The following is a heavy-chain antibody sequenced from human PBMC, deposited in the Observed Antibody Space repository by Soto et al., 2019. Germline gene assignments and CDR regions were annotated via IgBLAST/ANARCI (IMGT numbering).Heavy chain of an antibody. CDR3: ARDAPGIAVAGTLQGDFDI. Sequence: SVKVSCKASGGTFSSYAISWVRQAPGQGLEWMGGIIPIFGTANYAQKFQGRVTITADKSTSTAYMELSSLRSEDTAVYYCARDAPGIAVAGTLQGDFDIWGQGTMVTVS. D-gene: IGHD6-19*01. V-gene: IGHV1-69*06. CDR2: IIPIFGTA. CDR1: GGTFSSYA. J-gene: IGHJ3*02.